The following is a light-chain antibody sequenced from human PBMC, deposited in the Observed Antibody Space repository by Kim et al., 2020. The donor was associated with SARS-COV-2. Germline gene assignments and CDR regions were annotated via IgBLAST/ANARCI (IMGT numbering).Light chain of an antibody. V-gene: IGLV3-1*01. CDR3: QAWDSTTAV. CDR2: QDK. Sequence: SYELTQPPSVSVSPGQTASITCSGDKLGSKYVCWYQQKPGQSPVVVIYQDKKRPSGIPERISASNSGNTATLTISGTQAMDEADYYRQAWDSTTAVFGGG. CDR1: KLGSKY. J-gene: IGLJ2*01.